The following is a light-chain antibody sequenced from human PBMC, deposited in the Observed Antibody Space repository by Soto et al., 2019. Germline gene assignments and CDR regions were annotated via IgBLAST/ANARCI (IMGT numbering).Light chain of an antibody. V-gene: IGLV6-57*04. Sequence: NFMLTQPHSVSESPGKTLSISRTRSSGSIANNYVQWYQQRPGSAPTTVIYENNQRLSGVPDRFSGSTDGSSNSASLTISGLQTEDEAEYYCQSYDSDFVVFGGGTKLTVL. J-gene: IGLJ2*01. CDR3: QSYDSDFVV. CDR1: SGSIANNY. CDR2: ENN.